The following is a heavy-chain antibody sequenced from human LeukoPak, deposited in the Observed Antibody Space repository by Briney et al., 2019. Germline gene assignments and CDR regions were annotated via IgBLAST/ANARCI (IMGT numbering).Heavy chain of an antibody. CDR3: ATRPVGVGADIDY. Sequence: SVKVSCKASGGTFSSYAISWVRQAPGQGLEWMGRIIPIFGTANYAQKFQDRVTITTDESTSTAYMELSSLRSEDTAVYYCATRPVGVGADIDYWGQGTLVTVSS. D-gene: IGHD1-26*01. V-gene: IGHV1-69*05. CDR1: GGTFSSYA. CDR2: IIPIFGTA. J-gene: IGHJ4*02.